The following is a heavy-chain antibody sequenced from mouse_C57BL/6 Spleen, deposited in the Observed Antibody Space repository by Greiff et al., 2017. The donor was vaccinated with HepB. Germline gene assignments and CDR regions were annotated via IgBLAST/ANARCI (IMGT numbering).Heavy chain of an antibody. CDR1: GFTFSSYA. CDR2: ISSGGDYI. D-gene: IGHD1-1*01. CDR3: TRDYYGSSYTWFAY. Sequence: EVQRVESGEGLVKPGGSLKLSCAASGFTFSSYAMSWVRQTPEKRLEWVAYISSGGDYIYYADTVKGRFTISRDNARNTLYLQMSSLKSEDTAMYYCTRDYYGSSYTWFAYWGQGTLVTVSA. J-gene: IGHJ3*01. V-gene: IGHV5-9-1*02.